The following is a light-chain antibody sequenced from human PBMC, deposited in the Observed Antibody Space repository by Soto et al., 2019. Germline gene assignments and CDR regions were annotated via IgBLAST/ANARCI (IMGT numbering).Light chain of an antibody. Sequence: EIVLTQSPGTLSLSPGERATLSCRASQSVSSSYLAWYQQKPGQAPRLLIYGASSRATGIPDRFSGSGSGTDFTLTISRLEPVDLAVYYCQQYGSSSYTFGQGTKLEIK. V-gene: IGKV3-20*01. CDR2: GAS. CDR3: QQYGSSSYT. J-gene: IGKJ2*01. CDR1: QSVSSSY.